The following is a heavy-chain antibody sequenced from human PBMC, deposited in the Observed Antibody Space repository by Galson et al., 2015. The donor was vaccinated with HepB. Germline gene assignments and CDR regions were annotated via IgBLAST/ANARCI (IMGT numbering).Heavy chain of an antibody. D-gene: IGHD4-11*01. Sequence: SVKVSCKASGYTFTSYAMNWVRQAPGQGLEWMGWINTNTGNPTYAQGFTGRFVFSLDTSVSTAYLQISSLKAEDTAVYYCARGLMTTVTTPSGYWGQETLVTVSS. J-gene: IGHJ4*02. CDR2: INTNTGNP. CDR3: ARGLMTTVTTPSGY. V-gene: IGHV7-4-1*02. CDR1: GYTFTSYA.